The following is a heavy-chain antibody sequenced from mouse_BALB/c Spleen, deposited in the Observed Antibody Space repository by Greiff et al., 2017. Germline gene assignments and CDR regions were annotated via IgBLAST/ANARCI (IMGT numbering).Heavy chain of an antibody. Sequence: EVKVVESGGGLVKPGGSLKLSCAASGFTFSSYAMSWVRQTPEKRLEWVASISSGGSTYYPDTVKGRFTISRDNAKNTLYLQMSSLKSEDTAMYYCARHTLYGSSYWYFDVWGAGTTVTVSS. CDR1: GFTFSSYA. CDR2: ISSGGST. J-gene: IGHJ1*01. V-gene: IGHV5-6-5*01. CDR3: ARHTLYGSSYWYFDV. D-gene: IGHD1-1*01.